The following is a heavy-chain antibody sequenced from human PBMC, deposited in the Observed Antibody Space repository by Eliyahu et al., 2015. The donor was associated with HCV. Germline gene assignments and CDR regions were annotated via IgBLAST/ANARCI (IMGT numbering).Heavy chain of an antibody. CDR1: GFTVTNEY. CDR2: IYRDGST. V-gene: IGHV3-66*01. D-gene: IGHD3-16*01. J-gene: IGHJ4*02. CDR3: ARDFPYAD. Sequence: EVQLVGSGGGLVQPGGSXRVSCXASGFTVTNEYMSWVRQAPGKGLEWVSVIYRDGSTYYADSVKGRFTVSRDNSKNTLYLQMSNLIPGDTAVYYCARDFPYADWGQGTLVTVS.